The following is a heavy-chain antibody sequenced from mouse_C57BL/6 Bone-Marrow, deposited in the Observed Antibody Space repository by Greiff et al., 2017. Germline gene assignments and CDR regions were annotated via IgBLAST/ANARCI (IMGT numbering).Heavy chain of an antibody. V-gene: IGHV7-1*01. J-gene: IGHJ4*01. CDR1: GFTFSDFY. CDR3: ARDSRYYAMDY. Sequence: EVHLVESGGGLVQSGRSLRLSCATSGFTFSDFYMEWVRQAPGKGLEWIAASRNKANDYTTEYSASLKGRFIVSRDTSQSILYLQMNALRAEDTAIYYCARDSRYYAMDYWGQGTSVTVSS. CDR2: SRNKANDYTT.